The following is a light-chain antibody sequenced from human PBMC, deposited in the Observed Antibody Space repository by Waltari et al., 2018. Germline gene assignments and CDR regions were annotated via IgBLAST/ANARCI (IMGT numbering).Light chain of an antibody. J-gene: IGLJ2*01. CDR3: ASYTPSSALV. CDR1: NSDVGAYYR. V-gene: IGLV2-18*02. Sequence: QSALTQPPSVSGSPGQSVTISCTGSNSDVGAYYRVSWYQQSPGTAPKVVIYEVSNRPSGVPDRFSGSKSGKTASLTISGLQAEDEADYYCASYTPSSALVFGGGTKVTVL. CDR2: EVS.